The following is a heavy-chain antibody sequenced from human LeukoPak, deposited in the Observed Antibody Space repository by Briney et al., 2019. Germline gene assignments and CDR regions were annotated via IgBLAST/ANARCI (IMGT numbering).Heavy chain of an antibody. V-gene: IGHV3-48*01. J-gene: IGHJ4*02. CDR2: ISSSDNTI. Sequence: GGSLRLSCVASGFTFSSYSMNWVRQAPGKGLEWISYISSSDNTIYYADSLKGRFTISRDTAKNSLYLQMYSLRAEDTAMYYCARDRIQLWPSPDYWGQGTLVTVSS. CDR3: ARDRIQLWPSPDY. D-gene: IGHD5-18*01. CDR1: GFTFSSYS.